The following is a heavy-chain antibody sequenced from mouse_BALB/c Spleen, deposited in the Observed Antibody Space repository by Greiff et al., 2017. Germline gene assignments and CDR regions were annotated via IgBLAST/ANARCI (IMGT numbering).Heavy chain of an antibody. J-gene: IGHJ4*01. CDR2: IYPYNGGT. V-gene: IGHV1S29*02. CDR3: ARGVLLRLRAMDY. CDR1: GYTFTDYN. D-gene: IGHD1-2*01. Sequence: VQLQQSGAELAKPGASVKISCKASGYTFTDYNMHWVKQSHGKSLEWIGYIYPYNGGTGYNQKFKSKATLTVDNSSSTAYMELRSLTSEDSAVYYCARGVLLRLRAMDYWGQGTSVTVSA.